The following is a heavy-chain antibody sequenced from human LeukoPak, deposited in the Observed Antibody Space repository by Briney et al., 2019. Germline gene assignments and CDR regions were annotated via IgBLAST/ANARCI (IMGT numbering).Heavy chain of an antibody. V-gene: IGHV3-9*01. D-gene: IGHD5-12*01. CDR1: GFTFDDYA. CDR3: AKDGDIVATIPDY. Sequence: GRSLRLSCAASGFTFDDYAMHWVRQAPGKGLEWVSGISWNSGSIGYADSVKGRFTISRDNAKNSLYLQMNSLRAEDTASYYCAKDGDIVATIPDYWGQGTLVTVSS. J-gene: IGHJ4*02. CDR2: ISWNSGSI.